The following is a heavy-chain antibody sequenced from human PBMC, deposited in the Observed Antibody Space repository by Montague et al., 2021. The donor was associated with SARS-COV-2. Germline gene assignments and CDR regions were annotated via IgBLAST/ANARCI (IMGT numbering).Heavy chain of an antibody. CDR3: AVNSNYYYYYGMDV. J-gene: IGHJ6*02. V-gene: IGHV4-38-2*02. Sequence: SETLSLTCTVSGYSISSGYYWGWIRQPPGKGLEWIGSIYHSGSTYYNPSLKSRVTISVDTSKNQFSLKQSSVTAADTAVYYCAVNSNYYYYYGMDVWGQGTTVTVSS. D-gene: IGHD4-11*01. CDR1: GYSISSGYY. CDR2: IYHSGST.